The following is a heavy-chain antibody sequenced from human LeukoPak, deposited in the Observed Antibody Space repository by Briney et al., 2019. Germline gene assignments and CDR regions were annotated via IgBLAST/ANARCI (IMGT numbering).Heavy chain of an antibody. D-gene: IGHD6-13*01. CDR1: GFTFSSYA. Sequence: GSLRLSCAASGFTFSSYAMSWVRQAPGKGLEWVSAISGSGGSTYYADSVKGRFTISRDNSKNTLYLQMNSLRAEDTAVYYCAKGYSSSWYGNWFDPWGQGTLVTVSS. J-gene: IGHJ5*02. CDR3: AKGYSSSWYGNWFDP. V-gene: IGHV3-23*01. CDR2: ISGSGGST.